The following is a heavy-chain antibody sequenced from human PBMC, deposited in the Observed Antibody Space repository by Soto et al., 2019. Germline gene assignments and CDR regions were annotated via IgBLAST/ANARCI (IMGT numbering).Heavy chain of an antibody. CDR2: LSGSLNSA. CDR1: GFTFRDYA. Sequence: EVQVLQSGGGLGQPGGSLRLSCAAGGFTFRDYAMSWVRQAPGKGLEWVSTLSGSLNSAFYADSVKGRFTISRDSSDNILYLQMNILRDEDTAVYYCARDAGFPDFEVIKHVFDIWGQGTLVTVSS. V-gene: IGHV3-23*01. D-gene: IGHD3-9*01. J-gene: IGHJ3*02. CDR3: ARDAGFPDFEVIKHVFDI.